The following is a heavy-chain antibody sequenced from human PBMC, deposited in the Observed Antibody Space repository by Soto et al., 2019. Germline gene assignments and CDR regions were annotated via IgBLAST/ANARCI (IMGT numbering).Heavy chain of an antibody. J-gene: IGHJ6*03. CDR1: GYTFTSYY. CDR3: ARGSPVGVVIIDYYYYYYMDV. D-gene: IGHD3-3*01. V-gene: IGHV1-46*01. Sequence: GASVKVSCKASGYTFTSYYMHWVRQAPGQGLEWMGIINPSGGSTSYAQKFQGRVTMTRDTSTSTVYMELSSLRSEDTAVYYCARGSPVGVVIIDYYYYYYMDVWGKGTTVNVSS. CDR2: INPSGGST.